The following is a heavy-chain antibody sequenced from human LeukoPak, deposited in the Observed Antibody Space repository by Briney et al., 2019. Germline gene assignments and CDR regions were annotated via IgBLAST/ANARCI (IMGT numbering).Heavy chain of an antibody. D-gene: IGHD6-19*01. CDR1: GGSISSSSYY. CDR3: ASEPYSSGWYYYFDY. V-gene: IGHV4-39*07. J-gene: IGHJ4*02. Sequence: PSETLSLTCTVSGGSISSSSYYWGWIRQPPGKGLEWIGSIYHSGSTYYNPSLKSRVTISVDTSKNQFSLKLSSVTAADTAVYYCASEPYSSGWYYYFDYWGQGTLVTVSS. CDR2: IYHSGST.